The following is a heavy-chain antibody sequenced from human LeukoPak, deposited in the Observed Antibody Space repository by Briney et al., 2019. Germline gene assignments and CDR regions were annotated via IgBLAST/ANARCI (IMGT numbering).Heavy chain of an antibody. Sequence: ASVKVSCKASGYTFTSYAMNWVRQAPGQGLEWMGWINPNSGGTGSAQKFQGRVTVTWDTSIRTVYMELSSLTSDDTAVYYCARIRSSGYHYFDYWGQGTLVTVSS. D-gene: IGHD3-9*01. V-gene: IGHV1-2*02. CDR2: INPNSGGT. CDR3: ARIRSSGYHYFDY. J-gene: IGHJ4*02. CDR1: GYTFTSYA.